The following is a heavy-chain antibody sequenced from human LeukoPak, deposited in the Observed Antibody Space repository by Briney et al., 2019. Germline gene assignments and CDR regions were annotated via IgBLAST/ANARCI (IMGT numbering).Heavy chain of an antibody. CDR1: GGSISNYY. CDR3: ARYLGGCGGGSCYTNDAFDI. D-gene: IGHD2-15*01. V-gene: IGHV4-59*01. J-gene: IGHJ3*02. Sequence: PSETLSLTCTVSGGSISNYYWSWIRQPPGKGLEWFGYIFYNGNTKCNPSLKSRVTMSVDTSKNQLSLNLNSVTAADTAVYYCARYLGGCGGGSCYTNDAFDIWGQGTMVTVSS. CDR2: IFYNGNT.